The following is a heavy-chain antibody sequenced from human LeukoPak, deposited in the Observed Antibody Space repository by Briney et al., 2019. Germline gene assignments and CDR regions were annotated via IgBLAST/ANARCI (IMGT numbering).Heavy chain of an antibody. CDR3: AKVYYYGSGSYYNDAFDI. CDR2: ISGSGGST. J-gene: IGHJ3*02. CDR1: GFTFSSYA. Sequence: PGGTLRLSCAASGFTFSSYAMSWVRQAPGKGLEWVSAISGSGGSTYYADSVKGRFTISGDNSKNTLYLQMNSLRAEDTAVYYCAKVYYYGSGSYYNDAFDIWGQGTMVTVSS. D-gene: IGHD3-10*01. V-gene: IGHV3-23*01.